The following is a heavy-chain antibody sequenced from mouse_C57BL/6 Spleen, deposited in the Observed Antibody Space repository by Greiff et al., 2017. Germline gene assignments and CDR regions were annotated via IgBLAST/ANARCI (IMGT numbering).Heavy chain of an antibody. D-gene: IGHD2-4*01. CDR3: ARNYDGGTFFAY. Sequence: EVHLVESGGGLVKPGGSLKLSCAASGFTFSDYGMHWVRQAPEKGLEWVAYISSGSSTIYYADTVKGRFTISRDNAKNTLFLQMTSLRSEDTAMYYCARNYDGGTFFAYWGQGTLVTVSA. CDR1: GFTFSDYG. J-gene: IGHJ3*01. CDR2: ISSGSSTI. V-gene: IGHV5-17*01.